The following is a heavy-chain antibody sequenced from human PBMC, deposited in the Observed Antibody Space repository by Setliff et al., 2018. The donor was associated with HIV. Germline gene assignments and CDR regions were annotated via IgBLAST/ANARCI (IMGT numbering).Heavy chain of an antibody. V-gene: IGHV4-4*02. CDR1: GGSISSSNW. Sequence: PSETLSLTCAVSGGSISSSNWWSWVRQPPGKGLEWIGEIYYTGNTNYNPSLKSRVSISVDKSKNQFSLKVSSVTAADTAVYYCARAPPGIQNDAFDVWGQGTMVTVSS. CDR2: IYYTGNT. CDR3: ARAPPGIQNDAFDV. J-gene: IGHJ3*01.